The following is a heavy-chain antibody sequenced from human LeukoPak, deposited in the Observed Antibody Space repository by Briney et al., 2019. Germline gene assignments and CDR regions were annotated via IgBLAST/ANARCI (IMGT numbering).Heavy chain of an antibody. CDR2: ISYDGSNK. Sequence: GGSLRLSCAASGFTRSSYAMHLVRQAPGKGLEWVAVISYDGSNKYYADSVKGRFTISRDNSKNTLYLQMNSLRAEDTAVYYCARDPDYGGKGIADYWGQGTLVTVSS. CDR1: GFTRSSYA. D-gene: IGHD4-23*01. J-gene: IGHJ4*02. CDR3: ARDPDYGGKGIADY. V-gene: IGHV3-30-3*01.